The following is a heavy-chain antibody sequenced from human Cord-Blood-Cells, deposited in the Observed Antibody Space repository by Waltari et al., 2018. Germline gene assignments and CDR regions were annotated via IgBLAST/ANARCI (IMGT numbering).Heavy chain of an antibody. J-gene: IGHJ4*02. CDR3: AREYEGFGELLFDY. CDR2: INAGNGNT. D-gene: IGHD3-10*01. V-gene: IGHV1-3*01. CDR1: GYTFTSYA. Sequence: QVQLVQSGAEVKKPGASVKVSCKASGYTFTSYAMHWVRQAPGQRLEWMGWINAGNGNTKYSQKFQGRVTITRDASASTAYMELSSLRSEETAVYYCAREYEGFGELLFDYWGQGTLVTVSS.